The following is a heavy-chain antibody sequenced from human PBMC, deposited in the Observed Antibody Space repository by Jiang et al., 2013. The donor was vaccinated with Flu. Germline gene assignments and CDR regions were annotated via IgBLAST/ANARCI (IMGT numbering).Heavy chain of an antibody. D-gene: IGHD4-17*01. CDR3: ASGLLYGDYVAYFDY. J-gene: IGHJ4*02. Sequence: CGAEVKKPGSSVKVSCKASGGTFSSYAISWVRQAPGQGLEWMGGIIPIFGTANYAQKFQGRVTITADKSTSTAYMELSSLRSEDTAVYYCASGLLYGDYVAYFDYVGPGNPGHRSPQ. CDR2: IIPIFGTA. CDR1: GGTFSSYA. V-gene: IGHV1-69*06.